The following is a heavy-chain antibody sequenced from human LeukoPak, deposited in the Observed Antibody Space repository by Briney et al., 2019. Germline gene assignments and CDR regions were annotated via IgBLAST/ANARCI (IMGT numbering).Heavy chain of an antibody. V-gene: IGHV3-30-3*01. Sequence: PGGSLRLSCAASGFTFSNFAMHWVRQAPGKGLEWVTLILSDGSNEQYADSVRGRFTISRDNSKNTLYLQMDSLRTEDTAVYCCARASPGMDVWGQGITVTVSS. J-gene: IGHJ6*02. CDR3: ARASPGMDV. CDR2: ILSDGSNE. CDR1: GFTFSNFA.